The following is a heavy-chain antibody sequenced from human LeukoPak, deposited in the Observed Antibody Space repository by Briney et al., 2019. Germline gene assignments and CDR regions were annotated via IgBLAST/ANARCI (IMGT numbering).Heavy chain of an antibody. CDR2: INPNSGGT. J-gene: IGHJ6*03. CDR1: GYTFTGYY. V-gene: IGHV1-2*06. D-gene: IGHD2-2*01. CDR3: ARGWGTCSSTSCRDYYYYYYMDV. Sequence: ASVKVSCKASGYTFTGYYMHWVRQAPGQGLEWMGRINPNSGGTNYAQKFQGRVTMTRNTSISTAYMELSSLRSEDTAVYYCARGWGTCSSTSCRDYYYYYYMDVWGKGTTVTVSS.